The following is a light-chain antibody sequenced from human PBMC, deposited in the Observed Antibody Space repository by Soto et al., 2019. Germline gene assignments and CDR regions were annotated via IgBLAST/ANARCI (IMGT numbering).Light chain of an antibody. Sequence: DIQMTQPPSTLSAYVGDRVTITCRASQSISYWLSWYQQKPGKAPKLLIYKASSLESGVPSRFSGSGSGTEFTLTISSLQPDDFATYYCQQYHIYSRTFGQGTKVDI. V-gene: IGKV1-5*03. J-gene: IGKJ1*01. CDR3: QQYHIYSRT. CDR2: KAS. CDR1: QSISYW.